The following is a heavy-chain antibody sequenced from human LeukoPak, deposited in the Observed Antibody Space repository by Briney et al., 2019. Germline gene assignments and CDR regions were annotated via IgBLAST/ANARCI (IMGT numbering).Heavy chain of an antibody. CDR1: GFTFSSYW. J-gene: IGHJ4*02. CDR3: ARFYSTPHYYYDSSGYYHFDY. Sequence: GGSLRLSCAASGFTFSSYWMSWVRQAPGKGLEWVANMKQDGSEKYYVDSVKGRFTISRDNAKNSLYLQMNSLRAEDTAVYYCARFYSTPHYYYDSSGYYHFDYWGQGTLVTVSS. V-gene: IGHV3-7*01. D-gene: IGHD3-22*01. CDR2: MKQDGSEK.